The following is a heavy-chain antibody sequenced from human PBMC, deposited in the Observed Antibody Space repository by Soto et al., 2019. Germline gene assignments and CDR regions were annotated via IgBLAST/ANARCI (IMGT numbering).Heavy chain of an antibody. Sequence: QVQLVQSGAEVKKPGSSVKVSCKASGGTFSSYAISWVRQAPGQGLEWMGGIIPIFGTANYAQKFQGRVTITADKSTSTADMELSSLRSEDTAVDYCVATWGRGAFDYWCQGTLVTVSS. CDR2: IIPIFGTA. CDR1: GGTFSSYA. V-gene: IGHV1-69*06. CDR3: VATWGRGAFDY. J-gene: IGHJ4*02. D-gene: IGHD7-27*01.